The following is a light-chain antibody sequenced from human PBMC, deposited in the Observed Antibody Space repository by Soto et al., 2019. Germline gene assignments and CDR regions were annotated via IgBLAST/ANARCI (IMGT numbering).Light chain of an antibody. CDR2: GTS. CDR1: QSVSNS. V-gene: IGKV3-15*01. J-gene: IGKJ1*01. Sequence: EIVLPQSPGTLSLSPGEGSTLSCMASQSVSNSLAWYQQKPGQAPRLLIYGTSTRATGIPARFSGSGSGTEFTLTITSLQSEDFAVYYCQQYNNWPRTFGQGTKVDIK. CDR3: QQYNNWPRT.